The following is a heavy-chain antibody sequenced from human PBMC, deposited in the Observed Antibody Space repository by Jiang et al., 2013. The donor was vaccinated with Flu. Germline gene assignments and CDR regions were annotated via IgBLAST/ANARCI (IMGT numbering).Heavy chain of an antibody. V-gene: IGHV4-30-4*07. CDR2: IYYTGST. J-gene: IGHJ4*02. Sequence: SLTCAVSGGSISSGGYSWSWIRQPPGKGLEWIGYIYYTGSTYYNPSLKSRVTISGDMPKNQFSLKLSSVTAADTAVYYCARENMIRGVIVTDYWGQGTLVTVSS. CDR3: ARENMIRGVIVTDY. CDR1: GGSISSGGYS. D-gene: IGHD3-10*01.